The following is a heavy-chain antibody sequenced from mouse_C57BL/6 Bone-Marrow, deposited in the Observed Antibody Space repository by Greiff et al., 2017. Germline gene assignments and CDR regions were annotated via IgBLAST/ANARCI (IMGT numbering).Heavy chain of an antibody. J-gene: IGHJ2*01. D-gene: IGHD4-1*01. CDR1: GFSLTSYG. CDR3: ALTGTYYFDY. CDR2: IGSGGST. Sequence: VKVVESGPGLVQPSQSLSITCTVSGFSLTSYGVHWVRQSPGKGLEWLGVIGSGGSTDYNAAFISRLSISKDNSKGQVFFKMNSLQADDTAIYYCALTGTYYFDYWGQGTTLTVSS. V-gene: IGHV2-2*01.